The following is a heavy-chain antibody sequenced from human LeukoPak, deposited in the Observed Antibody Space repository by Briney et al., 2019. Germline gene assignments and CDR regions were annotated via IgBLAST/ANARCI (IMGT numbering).Heavy chain of an antibody. CDR1: GGSISSGGYY. CDR2: IYYSGST. J-gene: IGHJ4*02. D-gene: IGHD4-17*01. CDR3: ARATYGDYDRYYFDY. V-gene: IGHV4-31*03. Sequence: SETLSLTCTVSGGSISSGGYYWSWIRQHPGKGLEWIGYIYYSGSTYYNPSLKSRVTISVDTSKNQFSLKLSSVTAADTAVYYCARATYGDYDRYYFDYWGQGTLVTVSS.